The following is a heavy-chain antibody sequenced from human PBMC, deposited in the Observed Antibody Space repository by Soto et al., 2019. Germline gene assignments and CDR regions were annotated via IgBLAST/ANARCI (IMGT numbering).Heavy chain of an antibody. D-gene: IGHD6-13*01. CDR2: IYYSGST. J-gene: IGHJ6*02. Sequence: SETVSLTCTVSGGSVSSGSYYWSWIRQPPGKGLEWIGYIYYSGSTNYNPSLKSRVTISVDTSKNQFSLKLSSVTAADTAVYYCARDSSSWYANYYYYYGMDVWGQGTTVTVSS. V-gene: IGHV4-61*01. CDR3: ARDSSSWYANYYYYYGMDV. CDR1: GGSVSSGSYY.